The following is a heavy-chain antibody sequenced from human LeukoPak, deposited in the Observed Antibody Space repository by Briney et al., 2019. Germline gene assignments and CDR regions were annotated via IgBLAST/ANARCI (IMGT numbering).Heavy chain of an antibody. V-gene: IGHV4-61*02. CDR2: IYTSGST. CDR3: ARDRGWFDP. J-gene: IGHJ5*02. Sequence: SQTLSLTCTVSGGSISSGSYYWSWIRQPAGKGLEWIGRIYTSGSTNYNPSLKSRVTISVDTSKNQFSLKLSSVTAADTAVYDCARDRGWFDPWGQGTLVTVSS. CDR1: GGSISSGSYY.